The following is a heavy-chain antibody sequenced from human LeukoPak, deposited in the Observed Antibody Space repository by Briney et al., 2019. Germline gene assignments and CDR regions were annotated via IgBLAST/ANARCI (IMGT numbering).Heavy chain of an antibody. CDR1: GFTFTSDG. D-gene: IGHD6-13*01. CDR3: AKAGYSSSWPLDY. CDR2: LSGSGSTT. Sequence: PGGSLRLSCAASGFTFTSDGMSWVRQAPGKGLEWVSALSGSGSTTYYADSVKGRFTISRDNSKNTLFLEMNSLRVEDPAVYYCAKAGYSSSWPLDYWGQGTQVTVSS. J-gene: IGHJ4*02. V-gene: IGHV3-23*01.